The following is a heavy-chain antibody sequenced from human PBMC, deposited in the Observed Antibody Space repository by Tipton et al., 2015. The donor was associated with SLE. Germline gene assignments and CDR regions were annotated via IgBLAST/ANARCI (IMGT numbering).Heavy chain of an antibody. V-gene: IGHV4-39*07. Sequence: TLSLTCTVSGGSISSSSYYWGWIRQPPGKGLEWIGEINHSGSTNYNPSLKSRVTISVDTSKNQFSLKLSSVTAADTAVYYCARPRRGYSYGFDYWGQGTLVTVSS. D-gene: IGHD5-18*01. CDR1: GGSISSSSYY. J-gene: IGHJ4*02. CDR3: ARPRRGYSYGFDY. CDR2: INHSGST.